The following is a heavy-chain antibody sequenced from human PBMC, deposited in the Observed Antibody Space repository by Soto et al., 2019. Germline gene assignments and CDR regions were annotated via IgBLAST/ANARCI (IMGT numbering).Heavy chain of an antibody. CDR1: GGSISSYY. J-gene: IGHJ6*02. CDR2: IYYSGST. D-gene: IGHD3-3*01. CDR3: ARGGNYDCWSGYDYYYYGMDV. Sequence: PSETLSLTCTVSGGSISSYYWSWIRQPPGKGLEWIGYIYYSGSTNYNPSLKSRVTISVDTSKNQFSLKLSSVTAADTAVYYCARGGNYDCWSGYDYYYYGMDVWGQGTTVTVSS. V-gene: IGHV4-59*01.